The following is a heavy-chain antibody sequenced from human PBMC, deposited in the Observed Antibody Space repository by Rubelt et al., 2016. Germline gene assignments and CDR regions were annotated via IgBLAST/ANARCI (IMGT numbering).Heavy chain of an antibody. CDR2: ISSDGNNR. Sequence: GKGLVWVSRISSDGNNRRYADSVKGRFTISRDNAKNTLFLQMDSLRDDDTAVYYCAKGRRGYYDSSGYYYRRFDYWGQGTLVTVSS. D-gene: IGHD3-22*01. CDR3: AKGRRGYYDSSGYYYRRFDY. V-gene: IGHV3-74*01. J-gene: IGHJ4*02.